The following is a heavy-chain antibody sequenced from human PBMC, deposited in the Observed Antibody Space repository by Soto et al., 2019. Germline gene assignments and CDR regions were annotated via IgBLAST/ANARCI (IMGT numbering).Heavy chain of an antibody. D-gene: IGHD2-15*01. J-gene: IGHJ3*02. V-gene: IGHV3-23*01. CDR1: GFTFSSYA. CDR2: ISSSGGST. Sequence: GGSLRLSCAASGFTFSSYAMSWVRQAPGKGLEWVSAISSSGGSTYYADSVKGRFTISRDNSKNTLYLQMNSLRAEDTAVYYCAKTDEYCSGGSCYHDAFDIWGQGTMVTVSS. CDR3: AKTDEYCSGGSCYHDAFDI.